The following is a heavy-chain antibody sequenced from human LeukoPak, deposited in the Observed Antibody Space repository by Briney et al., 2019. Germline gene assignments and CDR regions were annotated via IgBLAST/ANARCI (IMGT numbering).Heavy chain of an antibody. J-gene: IGHJ4*02. CDR2: MYYDEHT. CDR1: GDSLSGLPYS. CDR3: VRYRSTSYRFDN. D-gene: IGHD6-19*01. V-gene: IGHV4-39*01. Sequence: PSETLSLTCTVSGDSLSGLPYSWGWVRQSPGKGLEWIAYMYYDEHTYYNPSLKSRVTISVDTSKMQFSLSLSSVTAADTAIYYCVRYRSTSYRFDNWGQGTLDTVSS.